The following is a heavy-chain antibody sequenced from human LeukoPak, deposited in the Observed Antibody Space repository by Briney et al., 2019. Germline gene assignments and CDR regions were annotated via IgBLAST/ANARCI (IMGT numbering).Heavy chain of an antibody. CDR1: GFTVSNNY. J-gene: IGHJ6*02. CDR3: AREYQGMDV. Sequence: GGSLRLSCAASGFTVSNNYMNWVRQAPGKGLEWVSVIYSGGSTHYPDSVKGRFAISRDNSKNTLYLQMNSLRAEDTAVYYCAREYQGMDVWGQGTMVTVS. CDR2: IYSGGST. V-gene: IGHV3-53*01. D-gene: IGHD2-2*01.